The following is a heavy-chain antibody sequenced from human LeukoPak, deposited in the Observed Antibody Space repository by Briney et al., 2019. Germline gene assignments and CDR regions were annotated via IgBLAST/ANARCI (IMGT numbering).Heavy chain of an antibody. CDR1: GYSFTSYW. J-gene: IGHJ4*02. CDR3: ARGPIAVAGLWSPKFCKYFDY. Sequence: GESLKISCKGSGYSFTSYWIGWVRQMPGKGLEWMGIIYPGDSDTRYSPSFQGQVTISADKSISTAYLQWSSLKASDTAMYYCARGPIAVAGLWSPKFCKYFDYWGQGTLVTVSS. V-gene: IGHV5-51*01. D-gene: IGHD6-13*01. CDR2: IYPGDSDT.